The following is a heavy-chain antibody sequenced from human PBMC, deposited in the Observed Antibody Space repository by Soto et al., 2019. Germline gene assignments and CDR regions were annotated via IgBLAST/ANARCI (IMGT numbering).Heavy chain of an antibody. CDR3: ARDLSIFGVVYWFDP. V-gene: IGHV3-13*01. J-gene: IGHJ5*02. Sequence: GGSLRLSCAASGFTFSNYDMHWVRQVTGKGLEWVSGITTAGDTYYPGSVKGRFTISREKAKNSLYLQMNSLSAGDTAVYYCARDLSIFGVVYWFDPWGQGTLVTVSS. CDR2: ITTAGDT. CDR1: GFTFSNYD. D-gene: IGHD3-3*01.